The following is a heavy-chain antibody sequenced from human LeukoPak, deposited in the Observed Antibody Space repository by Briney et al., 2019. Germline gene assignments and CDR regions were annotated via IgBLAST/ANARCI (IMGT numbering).Heavy chain of an antibody. D-gene: IGHD2-15*01. Sequence: SETLSLTCAVYGGSFSGYYWSWIRQPPGKGLEWIGEINHSGSTNYSPSLKSRVTISVDTSKNQFSLKLSSVTAADTAVYYCARDPGYCSGGSCYSDYWGQGTLVTVSS. CDR3: ARDPGYCSGGSCYSDY. CDR1: GGSFSGYY. V-gene: IGHV4-34*01. CDR2: INHSGST. J-gene: IGHJ4*02.